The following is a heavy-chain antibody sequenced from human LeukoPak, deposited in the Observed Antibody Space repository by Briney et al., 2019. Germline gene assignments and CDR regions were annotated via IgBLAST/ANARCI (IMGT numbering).Heavy chain of an antibody. D-gene: IGHD3-10*01. J-gene: IGHJ4*02. CDR2: YHNGRT. CDR1: GGSFTRDY. V-gene: IGHV4-59*08. Sequence: SETLSLTCNVSGGSFTRDYWSRIRQPPGKGLEWVGYYHNGRTNYNPSLNDRVTISIDTPMAQFSLILNSVTAADAAVYYCARRRDTYGSDPFDFWGRGSLVIVTS. CDR3: ARRRDTYGSDPFDF.